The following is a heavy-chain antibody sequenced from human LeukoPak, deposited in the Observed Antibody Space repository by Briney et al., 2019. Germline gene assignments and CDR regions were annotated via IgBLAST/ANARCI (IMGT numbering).Heavy chain of an antibody. CDR1: GFTFSSYS. J-gene: IGHJ6*03. Sequence: GGSLRLSCAASGFTFSSYSMNWVRRTPGKGLEWVSSITTSSSYMFYADSVRGRFTISRGNAENSLYLQMNSLRDEDTAVYYCARDPYSGGYGAYYYYYMDVWGKGTTVTVSS. CDR3: ARDPYSGGYGAYYYYYMDV. D-gene: IGHD6-19*01. V-gene: IGHV3-21*01. CDR2: ITTSSSYM.